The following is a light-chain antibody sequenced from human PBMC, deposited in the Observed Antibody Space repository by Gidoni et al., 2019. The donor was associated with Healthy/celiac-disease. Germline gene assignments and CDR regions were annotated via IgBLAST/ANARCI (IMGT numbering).Light chain of an antibody. Sequence: DIQMTQSPSSVSASVGDRVTITCRASQGLSSWLAWYQQKPGKAPKLLIYAASSLQSGVPSRFRGSGSGTYFTLPISSLPPEDFATYYCQQANSFPFTFGGGTKVEIK. CDR1: QGLSSW. CDR2: AAS. J-gene: IGKJ4*01. CDR3: QQANSFPFT. V-gene: IGKV1-12*02.